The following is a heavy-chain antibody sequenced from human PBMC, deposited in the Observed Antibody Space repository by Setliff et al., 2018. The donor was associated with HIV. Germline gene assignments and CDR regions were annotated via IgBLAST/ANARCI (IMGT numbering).Heavy chain of an antibody. CDR3: VRGYDSSGYSDFFDY. J-gene: IGHJ4*02. CDR1: GFAFTTHW. CDR2: INQDGSEK. D-gene: IGHD3-22*01. Sequence: GGSLRLSCAACGFAFTTHWINWVRQAPGKGLEWVAIINQDGSEKFYVDSVKGRFTISRDNAKNSLSLEMSRLRVEDTAVYYCVRGYDSSGYSDFFDYWGQGTLVTVSS. V-gene: IGHV3-7*01.